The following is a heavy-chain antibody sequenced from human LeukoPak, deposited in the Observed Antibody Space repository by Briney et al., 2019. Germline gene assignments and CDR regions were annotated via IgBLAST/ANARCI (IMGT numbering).Heavy chain of an antibody. CDR3: ARDPEYYDFWSGYNYYYYYYYMDV. J-gene: IGHJ6*03. CDR2: IKQDGSEK. CDR1: GFTFSSYW. D-gene: IGHD3-3*01. V-gene: IGHV3-7*01. Sequence: PGGSLRLSCAASGFTFSSYWMSWVRQAPGKGLEWVANIKQDGSEKYYVDSVKGRFTISRDNAKNSLYLQMNSLRAEDTAVYYCARDPEYYDFWSGYNYYYYYYYMDVWGKGTTVTVSS.